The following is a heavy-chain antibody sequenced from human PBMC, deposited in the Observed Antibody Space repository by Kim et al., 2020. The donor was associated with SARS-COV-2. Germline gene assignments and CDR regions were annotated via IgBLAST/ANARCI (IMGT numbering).Heavy chain of an antibody. V-gene: IGHV3-15*01. D-gene: IGHD4-17*01. J-gene: IGHJ4*02. Sequence: DYASPVQCRFTFSREYSKNTVYLQMNSLKTEDTAVYYCTTDLHDFGDFDYWGQGTLVTVSS. CDR3: TTDLHDFGDFDY.